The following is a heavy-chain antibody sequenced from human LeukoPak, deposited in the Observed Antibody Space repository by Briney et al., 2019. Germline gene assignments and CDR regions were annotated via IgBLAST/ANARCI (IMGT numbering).Heavy chain of an antibody. CDR1: GGSISSYY. CDR3: AGGQPRTVTTVY. D-gene: IGHD4-17*01. J-gene: IGHJ4*02. V-gene: IGHV4-4*07. Sequence: SETLSLTCTVSGGSISSYYWSWIRQPAGKGLEWIGRIYTSGSTNYNPSLKSRVTMSVDTSKNQFSLKLSSVTAADTAVYYCAGGQPRTVTTVYWGQGTLVTVSS. CDR2: IYTSGST.